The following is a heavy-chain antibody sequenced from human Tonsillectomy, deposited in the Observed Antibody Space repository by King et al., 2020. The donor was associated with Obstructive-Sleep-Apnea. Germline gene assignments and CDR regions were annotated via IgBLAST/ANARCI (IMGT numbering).Heavy chain of an antibody. Sequence: QLQESGPGLVKPSETLSLTCTVSGGSISNYYWSWIRQPPGKELEWIGYIYYSGSTHYNPSLKSRVTISLDTSKNQFSLKLSSVTAADTAVYYCARAEETITIFGVVLDAFDIWGQGTMVTVSS. CDR3: ARAEETITIFGVVLDAFDI. D-gene: IGHD3-3*01. J-gene: IGHJ3*02. CDR1: GGSISNYY. CDR2: IYYSGST. V-gene: IGHV4-59*01.